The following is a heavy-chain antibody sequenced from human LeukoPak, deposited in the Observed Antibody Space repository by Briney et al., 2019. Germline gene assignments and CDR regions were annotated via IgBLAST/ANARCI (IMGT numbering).Heavy chain of an antibody. D-gene: IGHD3/OR15-3a*01. CDR1: GFTFDEYA. CDR2: ISWNSGLI. Sequence: GGSLRLSCAASGFTFDEYAMHWVRQAPGKGLEWVSGISWNSGLIDYADSVKGRFTISRDNAKNSLFLQMNSLKAEDTAFYYCTKVGIFGLVTYYFDYWGQGTLVTVSS. V-gene: IGHV3-9*01. J-gene: IGHJ4*02. CDR3: TKVGIFGLVTYYFDY.